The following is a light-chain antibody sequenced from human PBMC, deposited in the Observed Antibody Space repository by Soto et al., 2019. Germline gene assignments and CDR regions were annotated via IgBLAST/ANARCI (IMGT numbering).Light chain of an antibody. CDR1: QSVLYSSSNKNY. V-gene: IGKV4-1*01. CDR3: QQYCSSPWT. CDR2: WAS. Sequence: DIVMTQSPDSLAVSLGERATINCRSSQSVLYSSSNKNYLAWSQQKPGQPPKLLIYWASTRESGVPDRFSGSGSGTDFTLTISSLPAADVAVYYGQQYCSSPWTFGQGTKVEIK. J-gene: IGKJ1*01.